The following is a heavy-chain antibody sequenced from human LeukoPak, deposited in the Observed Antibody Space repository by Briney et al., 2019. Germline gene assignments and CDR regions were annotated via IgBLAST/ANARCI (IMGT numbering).Heavy chain of an antibody. Sequence: PGGSLRLSCAASGFTFSSYWMDWVRQAPGKGLVWVSRINSDGSSTSYADSVKGRFTISRDNAKNSLYLQMNSLRAEDTAVYYCASGSDGMDVWGQGTTVTVSS. CDR3: ASGSDGMDV. V-gene: IGHV3-74*01. CDR1: GFTFSSYW. CDR2: INSDGSST. J-gene: IGHJ6*02.